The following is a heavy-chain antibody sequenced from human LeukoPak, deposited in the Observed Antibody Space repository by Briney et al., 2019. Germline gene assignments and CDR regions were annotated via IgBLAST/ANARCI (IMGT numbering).Heavy chain of an antibody. CDR1: GYTFTNYY. J-gene: IGHJ5*02. Sequence: ASVKVSCKASGYTFTNYYVHWVRQAPGQGLEWMGWINPNSGGTNYAQKFQGRVTMTRDTSISTAYMELSRLRSDDTAVYYCARDSGRYSSSLNWFDPWGQGTLVTVSS. CDR3: ARDSGRYSSSLNWFDP. V-gene: IGHV1-2*02. CDR2: INPNSGGT. D-gene: IGHD6-13*01.